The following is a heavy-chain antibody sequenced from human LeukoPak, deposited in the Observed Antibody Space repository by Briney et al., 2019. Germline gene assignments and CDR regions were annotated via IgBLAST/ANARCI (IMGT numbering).Heavy chain of an antibody. D-gene: IGHD6-13*01. CDR2: IRFDGTTK. CDR3: AKIPPDSSSWLWYFDC. V-gene: IGHV3-30*02. J-gene: IGHJ4*02. Sequence: GGSLRLSCAASGFTFSASGMHWVRQAPGKGLEWVAYIRFDGTTKYYADSVKGRFTISRDNSKNTLYLQMSSLRAEDTAVYYCAKIPPDSSSWLWYFDCWGQGTLVTVSS. CDR1: GFTFSASG.